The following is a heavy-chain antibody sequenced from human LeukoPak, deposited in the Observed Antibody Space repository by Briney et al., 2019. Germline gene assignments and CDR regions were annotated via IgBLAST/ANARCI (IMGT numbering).Heavy chain of an antibody. V-gene: IGHV3-30*02. CDR1: GFTFSSYG. J-gene: IGHJ4*02. CDR2: IRYDGSNK. CDR3: ATLMYYDILTGPNGYFDY. Sequence: GGSLRLSCAASGFTFSSYGMHWVRQAPGKGLEWVAFIRYDGSNKYYADSVKGRFTISRDNSKNTLYLQMNSLRAEGTAVYYCATLMYYDILTGPNGYFDYWGQGTLVTVSS. D-gene: IGHD3-9*01.